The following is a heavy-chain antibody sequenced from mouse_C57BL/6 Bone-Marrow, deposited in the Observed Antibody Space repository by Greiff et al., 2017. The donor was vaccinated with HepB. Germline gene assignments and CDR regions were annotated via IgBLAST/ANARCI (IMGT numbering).Heavy chain of an antibody. J-gene: IGHJ3*01. CDR3: ARDELGFAY. CDR2: INYDGSST. D-gene: IGHD3-3*01. CDR1: GFTFSDYY. Sequence: EVQLVESEGGLVQPGSSMKLSCTASGFTFSDYYMAWVRQVPEKGLEWVANINYDGSSTYYLDSLKSRFIISRDNAKNILYLQMSSLKSEDTATYYCARDELGFAYWGQGTLVTVSA. V-gene: IGHV5-16*01.